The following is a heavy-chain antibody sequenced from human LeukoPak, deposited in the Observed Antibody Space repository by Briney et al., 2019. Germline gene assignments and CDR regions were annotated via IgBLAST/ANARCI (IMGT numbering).Heavy chain of an antibody. Sequence: GGSLRLSCAASGFTFSSYWMHWVRQAPGKGLVWVSRINSDASSTSYADSVKGRFTISRDNAKNSLYLQMNSLRAEDTAVYYCARDAPNVDTSFWGQGTLVTVSS. J-gene: IGHJ4*02. CDR1: GFTFSSYW. D-gene: IGHD5-18*01. CDR2: INSDASST. CDR3: ARDAPNVDTSF. V-gene: IGHV3-74*01.